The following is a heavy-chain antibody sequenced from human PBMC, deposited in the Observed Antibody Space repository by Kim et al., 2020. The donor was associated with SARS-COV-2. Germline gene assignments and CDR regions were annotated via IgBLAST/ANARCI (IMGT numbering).Heavy chain of an antibody. V-gene: IGHV3-33*01. D-gene: IGHD6-13*01. CDR1: GFTFSSYG. J-gene: IGHJ4*02. Sequence: GGSLRLSCAASGFTFSSYGMHWVRQAPGKGLEWVAVIWYDGSNKYYADSVKGRFTISRDNSKNTLYLQMNSLRAEDTAVYYCARGDHIAAATTPFQPDYWGQGTLVTVSS. CDR2: IWYDGSNK. CDR3: ARGDHIAAATTPFQPDY.